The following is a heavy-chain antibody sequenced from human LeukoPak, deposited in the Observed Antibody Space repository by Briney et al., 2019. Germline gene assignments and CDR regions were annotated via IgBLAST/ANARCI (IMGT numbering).Heavy chain of an antibody. D-gene: IGHD5-24*01. V-gene: IGHV3-9*01. J-gene: IGHJ4*02. CDR3: TRVGYIDEGIDY. CDR2: ISWNSGSI. CDR1: GFTFDDYA. Sequence: GGSLRLSCAASGFTFDDYAMHWVRQAPGKGLEWVSGISWNSGSIGYADSVKGRFTISRDNAKNSLYLQMNSLRAEDTAIYYCTRVGYIDEGIDYWGQGTLVTVSS.